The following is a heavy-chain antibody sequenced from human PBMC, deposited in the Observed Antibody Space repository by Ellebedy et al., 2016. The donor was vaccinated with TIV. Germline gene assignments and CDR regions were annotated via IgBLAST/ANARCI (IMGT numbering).Heavy chain of an antibody. Sequence: PGGSLRLSCAASGFSFSSYAMSRVRQAPGKGLEWVSGISGSGDSTTYADSVKGRFTISRDNSKNTLYLQMSGLGAEDTAVYYCARDPPILIMLVVADYWGQGTLVTVSS. V-gene: IGHV3-23*01. CDR1: GFSFSSYA. J-gene: IGHJ4*02. CDR3: ARDPPILIMLVVADY. CDR2: ISGSGDST. D-gene: IGHD3-22*01.